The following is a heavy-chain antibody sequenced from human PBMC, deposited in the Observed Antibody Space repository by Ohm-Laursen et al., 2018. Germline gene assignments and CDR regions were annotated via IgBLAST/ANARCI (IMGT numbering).Heavy chain of an antibody. J-gene: IGHJ4*02. CDR3: ARGLTGDY. V-gene: IGHV3-21*01. CDR2: ISSSSSYI. D-gene: IGHD1-14*01. CDR1: GFSVSTNY. Sequence: SLRLSCAAPGFSVSTNYMNWARQAPGKGLEWVSSISSSSSYIYYADSVKGRFTISRDNAKNSLYLQMNSLRAEDTAVYYCARGLTGDYWGQGTLVTVSS.